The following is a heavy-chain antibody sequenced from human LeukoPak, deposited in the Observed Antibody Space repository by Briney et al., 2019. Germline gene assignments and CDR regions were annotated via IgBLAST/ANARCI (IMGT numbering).Heavy chain of an antibody. Sequence: GSLRLSCAASGFTFSSYGMSWVRQPPGKGLEWIGEINHSGSTNYNPSLKSRVTISVDTSKNQFSLKLSSVTAADTAVYYCARRVVPAAHFDYWGQGTLVTVSS. CDR1: GFTFSSYG. J-gene: IGHJ4*02. CDR3: ARRVVPAAHFDY. D-gene: IGHD2-2*01. V-gene: IGHV4-34*01. CDR2: INHSGST.